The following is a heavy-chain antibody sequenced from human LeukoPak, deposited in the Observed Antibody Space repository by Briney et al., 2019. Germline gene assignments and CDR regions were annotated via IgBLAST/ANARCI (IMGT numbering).Heavy chain of an antibody. J-gene: IGHJ5*02. CDR1: GFTFSNYS. Sequence: QPGGSLRLSCAASGFTFSNYSMSWVRQAPGKGLEWVSAISGSGSNTDYADSVKGRFTISRDNSNNTVYLQMNSLRVGGTALYYCVKHVGSRWSNNRFDPWGQGTLVTVS. D-gene: IGHD6-13*01. V-gene: IGHV3-23*01. CDR3: VKHVGSRWSNNRFDP. CDR2: ISGSGSNT.